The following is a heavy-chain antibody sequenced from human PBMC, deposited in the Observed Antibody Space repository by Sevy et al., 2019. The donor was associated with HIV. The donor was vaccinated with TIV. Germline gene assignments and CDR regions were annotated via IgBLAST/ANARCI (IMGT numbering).Heavy chain of an antibody. CDR3: ARGYDFWSGYYTWDYYYYGMDV. Sequence: GGSLRLSCAASGFTFSSYIMNWVRQAPGKGLEWVSYISGSSSTIYYADSVKGRFTISRDNAKNSLYLQMNSLRDEDTAVYYCARGYDFWSGYYTWDYYYYGMDVWGQGTTVTVSS. CDR1: GFTFSSYI. D-gene: IGHD3-3*01. J-gene: IGHJ6*02. V-gene: IGHV3-48*02. CDR2: ISGSSSTI.